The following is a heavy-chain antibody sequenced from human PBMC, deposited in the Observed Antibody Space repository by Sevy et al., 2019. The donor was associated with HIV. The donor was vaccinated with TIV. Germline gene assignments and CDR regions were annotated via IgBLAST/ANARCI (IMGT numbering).Heavy chain of an antibody. Sequence: GGSLRLSCTASGFTFSNAWMTWVRQTPERGLEWVALIKPITDAGTTDYAAPVQVRFTISRDDSKNTVYLQLNSLKTEGTAVYYCTAGPVSFWGQGTLVTVSS. CDR3: TAGPVSF. CDR2: IKPITDAGTT. CDR1: GFTFSNAW. D-gene: IGHD3-16*01. V-gene: IGHV3-15*01. J-gene: IGHJ4*02.